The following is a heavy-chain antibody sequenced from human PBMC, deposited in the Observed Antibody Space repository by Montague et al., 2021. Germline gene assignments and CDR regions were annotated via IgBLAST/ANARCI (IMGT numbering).Heavy chain of an antibody. J-gene: IGHJ4*02. CDR1: GFSVAAKY. CDR3: AKGRGNSGYEFDS. Sequence: SLSLSWAASGFSVAAKYMTWVRQAPGKGLEWVSMIYPGGNTYYADSLEGRFTISRDILQNTLFLQMDTLRVEDTAVFFCAKGRGNSGYEFDSRGQGTLVTVSS. D-gene: IGHD5-12*01. CDR2: IYPGGNT. V-gene: IGHV3-53*01.